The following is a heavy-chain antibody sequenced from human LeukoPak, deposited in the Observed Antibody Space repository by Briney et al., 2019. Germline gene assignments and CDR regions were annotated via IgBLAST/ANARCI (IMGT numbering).Heavy chain of an antibody. V-gene: IGHV1-8*01. D-gene: IGHD3-22*01. CDR3: ARDPGPYDSSGYYSS. Sequence: GASVKVSCKASGYTFTSYDINWVRQATGQGLEGMGWMNPNSGNTGYAQKCQGRVTMATDTSTSTAYMELRSLRFDDTAVYYCARDPGPYDSSGYYSSWGQGTLVTVSS. J-gene: IGHJ4*02. CDR1: GYTFTSYD. CDR2: MNPNSGNT.